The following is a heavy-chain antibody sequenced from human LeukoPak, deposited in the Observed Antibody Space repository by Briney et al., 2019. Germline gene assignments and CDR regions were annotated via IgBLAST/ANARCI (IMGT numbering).Heavy chain of an antibody. D-gene: IGHD4-17*01. V-gene: IGHV4-34*01. CDR3: ASSTTHDAFDI. J-gene: IGHJ3*02. CDR1: GGSFSGYY. Sequence: SETLSLTCAVYGGSFSGYYWSWIRQPPGKGLEWIGEINHSGSTNYNPSLKSRVTISVDTSKNQFSLKLSSVTAADTAVYYCASSTTHDAFDIWGQGTMVTVSS. CDR2: INHSGST.